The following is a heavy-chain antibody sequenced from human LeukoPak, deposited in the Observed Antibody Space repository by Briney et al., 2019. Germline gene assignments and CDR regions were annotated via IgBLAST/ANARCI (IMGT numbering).Heavy chain of an antibody. Sequence: SETLSLTCTVSGGSISSHYWSWIRQPPGKGLEWIGYIYYSGSTNYNPSLKSRVTISVDTSKNQFSLKLSSVTAADTAVYYCARVLAIFGVPPRFDPWGQGTLVTVCS. CDR1: GGSISSHY. D-gene: IGHD3-3*01. CDR2: IYYSGST. J-gene: IGHJ5*02. V-gene: IGHV4-59*11. CDR3: ARVLAIFGVPPRFDP.